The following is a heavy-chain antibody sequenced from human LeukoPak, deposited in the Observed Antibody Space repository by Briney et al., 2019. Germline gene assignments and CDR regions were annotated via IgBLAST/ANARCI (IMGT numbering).Heavy chain of an antibody. D-gene: IGHD7-27*01. CDR1: GSTFTSYW. CDR2: IEPSDSDS. J-gene: IGHJ4*02. CDR3: ARQPAMGRSGDY. Sequence: GESLKISCQASGSTFTSYWIGWVGQMPGQGLEGVGIIEPSDSDSPYTPPFPGQVTIPVDKYLTADYLQWYTLNASDTAMCYCARQPAMGRSGDYWGQGTLVTVSP. V-gene: IGHV5-51*01.